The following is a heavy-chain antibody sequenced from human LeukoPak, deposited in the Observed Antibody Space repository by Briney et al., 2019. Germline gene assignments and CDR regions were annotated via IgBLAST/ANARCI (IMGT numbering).Heavy chain of an antibody. CDR2: ISGSGGST. CDR3: AKDWMSTIINYYDY. CDR1: GFTFSNYA. V-gene: IGHV3-23*01. D-gene: IGHD5-12*01. J-gene: IGHJ4*02. Sequence: GGSLRLSCVASGFTFSNYAMGWVRQTPGKGLEWVSSISGSGGSTHYADSVKGRFTISRDNSRNILYLQMNSLRAEDTAVYYCAKDWMSTIINYYDYWGQGTPVTVSS.